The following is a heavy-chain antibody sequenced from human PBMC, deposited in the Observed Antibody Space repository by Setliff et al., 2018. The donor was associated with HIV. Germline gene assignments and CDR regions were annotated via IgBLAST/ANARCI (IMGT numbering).Heavy chain of an antibody. CDR2: ITGSGNST. CDR1: GFTFSSYA. J-gene: IGHJ4*02. CDR3: ARDEYIVVVPAPLPIDF. V-gene: IGHV3-23*01. D-gene: IGHD2-2*01. Sequence: GGSLRLSCAASGFTFSSYAMSWVRQAPGQGLEWVSAITGSGNSTYYADSVKGRFTISRDNSKKMVYLQMNSLRAEDTAVYYCARDEYIVVVPAPLPIDFWGQGTLVTVSS.